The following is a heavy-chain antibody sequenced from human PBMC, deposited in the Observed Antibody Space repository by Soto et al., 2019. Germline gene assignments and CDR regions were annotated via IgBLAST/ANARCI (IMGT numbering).Heavy chain of an antibody. J-gene: IGHJ4*02. CDR1: GFTFSSYA. D-gene: IGHD6-19*01. CDR2: IGGSGGTT. CDR3: AKDLYSSGWNYFDY. V-gene: IGHV3-23*01. Sequence: GGSLRLSCAASGFTFSSYAMTWVRQAPGKGLEWVSAIGGSGGTTHYADSVKGRFTISRDNSRNTLYLQMNGLRAEDTAVYYCAKDLYSSGWNYFDYWGQGTLVTVSS.